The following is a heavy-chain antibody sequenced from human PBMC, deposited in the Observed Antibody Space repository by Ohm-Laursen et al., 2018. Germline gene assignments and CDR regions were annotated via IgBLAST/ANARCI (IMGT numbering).Heavy chain of an antibody. J-gene: IGHJ4*02. V-gene: IGHV3-30*18. CDR2: ISYDGSNK. Sequence: SLRLSCAASGFTFSSYGMHWVRQAPGKGLAWVAVISYDGSNKYYADSVKGRFTISRDNSKNTLYLQMNSLRAEDTAVYYCAKLFIPDYWGQGTLVTVSS. CDR3: AKLFIPDY. CDR1: GFTFSSYG.